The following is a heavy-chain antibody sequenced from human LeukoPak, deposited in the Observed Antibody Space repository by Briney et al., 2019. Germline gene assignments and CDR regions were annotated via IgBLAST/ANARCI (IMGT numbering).Heavy chain of an antibody. D-gene: IGHD3-22*01. V-gene: IGHV6-1*01. CDR3: ARVYYYDSSGYYYHFDY. CDR2: TYYRSKWYN. Sequence: SQTLSLTCAISGDSVSSNSAAWNWIRQSPSRGLEWLGRTYYRSKWYNDYAVSVKSRITINPDTSKNQFSLQLNSVTPEDTAVYYCARVYYYDSSGYYYHFDYWGQGTLVTVSS. CDR1: GDSVSSNSAA. J-gene: IGHJ4*02.